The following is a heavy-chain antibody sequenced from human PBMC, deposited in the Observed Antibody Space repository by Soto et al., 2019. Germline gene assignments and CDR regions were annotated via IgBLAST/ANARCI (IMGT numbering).Heavy chain of an antibody. V-gene: IGHV1-69*01. CDR2: IIPIFGTA. J-gene: IGHJ3*02. Sequence: VKXSSKSSGATIISYAISWVRQAPGQGLEWMGGIIPIFGTANYAQKFQGRVTITADESTSTAYMELSSLRSEDTAVYHCARDQYTRTLGAFDIWGQGTMVTVSS. CDR3: ARDQYTRTLGAFDI. D-gene: IGHD2-2*02. CDR1: GATIISYA.